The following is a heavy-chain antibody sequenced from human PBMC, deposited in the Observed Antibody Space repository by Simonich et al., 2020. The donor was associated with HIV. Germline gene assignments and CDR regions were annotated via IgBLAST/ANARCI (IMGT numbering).Heavy chain of an antibody. CDR2: INTDRRGK. V-gene: IGHV3-7*01. CDR3: ALGWGSGWYFDL. D-gene: IGHD7-27*01. CDR1: GFTVSNHW. Sequence: EVQLVESGGGLVQSGGSLRLSCAASGFTVSNHWMTWVRQFPGKGLGWVANINTDRRGKTYVDSVKGRFTISRDNAKNSLSLQMNSLRDEDTALYYCALGWGSGWYFDLWGRATLVTVSS. J-gene: IGHJ2*01.